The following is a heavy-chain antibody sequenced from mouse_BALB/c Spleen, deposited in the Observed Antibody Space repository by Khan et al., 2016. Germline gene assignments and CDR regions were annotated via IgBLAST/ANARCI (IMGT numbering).Heavy chain of an antibody. CDR2: ISYSGST. J-gene: IGHJ2*01. V-gene: IGHV3-2*02. CDR3: ARAGYYVGYYFDY. Sequence: VQLQQSGPGLVKPSQSLSLTCTVTGYSITSDYAWNWIRQFPGNKLEWMGYISYSGSTSYNPSLKSRISITRATSKNQFFLQLNSGAAEDTATYYCARAGYYVGYYFDYWGQGTTLTVSS. D-gene: IGHD2-3*01. CDR1: GYSITSDYA.